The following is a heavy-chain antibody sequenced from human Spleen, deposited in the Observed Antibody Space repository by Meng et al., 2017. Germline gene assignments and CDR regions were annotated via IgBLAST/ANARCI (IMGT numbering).Heavy chain of an antibody. V-gene: IGHV1-18*01. Sequence: ASVKVSCKASGYTFTSYGISWVRQAPGQGLEWMGWVSAYNGNTNYAQKLQGRVTMTTDTSTSTAYMVLRSLRSDDTAVYYCARDLLLTGYYRTPKPGYWGQGTLVTVSS. D-gene: IGHD3-9*01. CDR3: ARDLLLTGYYRTPKPGY. CDR1: GYTFTSYG. CDR2: VSAYNGNT. J-gene: IGHJ4*02.